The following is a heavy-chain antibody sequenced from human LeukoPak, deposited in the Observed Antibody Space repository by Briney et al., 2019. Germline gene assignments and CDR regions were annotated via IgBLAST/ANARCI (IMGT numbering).Heavy chain of an antibody. CDR2: ISGSGGST. Sequence: GGSLRLSCAASGFTFSSYSMNWVRQAPGKGLEWVSAISGSGGSTYYADSVKGRFTISRDNSKNTLYLQMNSLRAEDTAVYYCAKDQKQATLTGTTWYYYYYMDVWGKGTTVTVSS. D-gene: IGHD1-7*01. CDR3: AKDQKQATLTGTTWYYYYYMDV. V-gene: IGHV3-23*01. J-gene: IGHJ6*03. CDR1: GFTFSSYS.